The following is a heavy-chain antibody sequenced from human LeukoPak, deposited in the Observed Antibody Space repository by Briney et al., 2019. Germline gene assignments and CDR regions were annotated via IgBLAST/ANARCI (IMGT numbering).Heavy chain of an antibody. Sequence: GSSVKVSCKASGGTFSSYAISWVRQAPGQGLEWMGGIIPIFGTANYAQKFQGRVTITTDESTSTAYMELSSLRSEDTAVYYCARGGTVVTPGMFWDNYYYMGVWDKGTTVTVSS. CDR3: ARGGTVVTPGMFWDNYYYMGV. CDR1: GGTFSSYA. J-gene: IGHJ6*03. CDR2: IIPIFGTA. V-gene: IGHV1-69*05. D-gene: IGHD4-23*01.